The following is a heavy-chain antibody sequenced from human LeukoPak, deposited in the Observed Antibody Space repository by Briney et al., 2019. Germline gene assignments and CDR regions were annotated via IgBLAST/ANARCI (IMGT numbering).Heavy chain of an antibody. Sequence: AASVKVSCKASGYTFTDYYIHWVRQAPGQGLEWMGWISAYNGNTNYAQKLQGRVTMTTDTSTSTAYMELRSLRSDDTAVYYCARDRVSDIAVASRGGYFDYWGQGTLVTVSS. CDR1: GYTFTDYY. J-gene: IGHJ4*02. CDR2: ISAYNGNT. V-gene: IGHV1-18*04. D-gene: IGHD6-19*01. CDR3: ARDRVSDIAVASRGGYFDY.